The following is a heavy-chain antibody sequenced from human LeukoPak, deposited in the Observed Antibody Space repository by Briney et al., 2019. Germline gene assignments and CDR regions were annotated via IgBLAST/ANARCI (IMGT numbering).Heavy chain of an antibody. CDR1: GFTVSSNY. V-gene: IGHV3-53*01. CDR2: IYSGGST. J-gene: IGHJ4*02. D-gene: IGHD6-19*01. CDR3: ARHGYTSGWVRS. Sequence: GGSLRLSCEASGFTVSSNYMSWVRQAPGKGLEWVSVIYSGGSTYYADSVKGRFTISRDNSKNTLYPQMNSLRGEDTAIYYCARHGYTSGWVRSWGQGTLVTVST.